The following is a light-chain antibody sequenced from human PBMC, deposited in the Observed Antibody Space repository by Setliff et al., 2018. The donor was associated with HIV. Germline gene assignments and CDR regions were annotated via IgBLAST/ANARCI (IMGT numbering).Light chain of an antibody. CDR3: SSYTNSNSYV. CDR2: EVS. J-gene: IGLJ1*01. V-gene: IGLV2-14*01. CDR1: SSDVGGYNY. Sequence: QSVLTQPASVSESPGQSITISCTGTSSDVGGYNYVSWYQQHPGKAPKLMIYEVSNRPSGVSNRFSGSKSGNTASLTIFGLQAEDEADYYCSSYTNSNSYVFGTGTKVTVL.